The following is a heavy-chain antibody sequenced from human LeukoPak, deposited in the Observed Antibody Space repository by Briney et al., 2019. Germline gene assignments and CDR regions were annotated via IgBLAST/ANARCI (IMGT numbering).Heavy chain of an antibody. CDR2: IYCSGST. CDR3: ARDVWGHVDAFDI. Sequence: SETLSLTCTVSGGSITSSYWSWIRQPPGKGLEWIGYIYCSGSTSYSPSLKSRVTISVDTSKNQFSLRLRSVTAADTAVYYCARDVWGHVDAFDIWGQGTMVTVSS. J-gene: IGHJ3*02. D-gene: IGHD3-16*01. CDR1: GGSITSSY. V-gene: IGHV4-59*01.